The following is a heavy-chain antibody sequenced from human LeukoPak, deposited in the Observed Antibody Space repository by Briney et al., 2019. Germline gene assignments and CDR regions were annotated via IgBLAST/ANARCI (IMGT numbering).Heavy chain of an antibody. V-gene: IGHV4-59*01. D-gene: IGHD2-21*02. CDR2: LYYSGNT. CDR3: ARAAYCGGDCYYYFDY. CDR1: GGSLSSYY. Sequence: SETLSLTCTVSGGSLSSYYWHWIRQPPGKGLEWIGYLYYSGNTYYNPSLKSRVTMSVDTSKNQFSLKLSSVTAADTAVYFCARAAYCGGDCYYYFDYWGQGTLVTVSS. J-gene: IGHJ4*02.